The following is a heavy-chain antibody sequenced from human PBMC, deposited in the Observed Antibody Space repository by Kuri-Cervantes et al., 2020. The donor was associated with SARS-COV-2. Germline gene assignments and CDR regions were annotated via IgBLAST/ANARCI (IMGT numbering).Heavy chain of an antibody. Sequence: GESLKISCAASGFTFSSYGMHWVRQAPGKGLEWVAVISYDGSNKYYADSVKGRFTISRDNSKNTLYLQMNSLRAEDTAVYYCAKDFVYYYDSSGYLFDYWGQGTLVTVSS. CDR3: AKDFVYYYDSSGYLFDY. CDR1: GFTFSSYG. CDR2: ISYDGSNK. V-gene: IGHV3-30*18. D-gene: IGHD3-22*01. J-gene: IGHJ4*02.